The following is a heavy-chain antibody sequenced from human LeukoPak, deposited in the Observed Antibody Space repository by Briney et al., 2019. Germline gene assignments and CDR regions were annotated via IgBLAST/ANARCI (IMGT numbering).Heavy chain of an antibody. J-gene: IGHJ3*02. CDR2: IRRKAYGGTT. CDR3: TRSLLWFGELPSNDAFDI. V-gene: IGHV3-49*04. CDR1: GFTFSSYA. Sequence: GGSLRLSCAASGFTFSSYAMYWVRQAPGKGLEWVGFIRRKAYGGTTEYAASVKGRFTISRDDSKSIAYLQMNSLKTEDTAVYYCTRSLLWFGELPSNDAFDIWGQGTMVTVSS. D-gene: IGHD3-10*01.